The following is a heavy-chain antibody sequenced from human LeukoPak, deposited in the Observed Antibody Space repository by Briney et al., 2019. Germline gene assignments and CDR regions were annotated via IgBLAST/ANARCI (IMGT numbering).Heavy chain of an antibody. V-gene: IGHV3-74*01. J-gene: IGHJ3*01. CDR2: INSDGSST. CDR3: AKSPSLQAFDV. CDR1: GFTFSSYW. Sequence: GGSLRLSCAASGFTFSSYWMHWVRQAPGKGLVWVSRINSDGSSTSYADSVKGRFTISRDNAKNTLYLQMNSLRAEDTALYYCAKSPSLQAFDVWGQGTTVSVSS.